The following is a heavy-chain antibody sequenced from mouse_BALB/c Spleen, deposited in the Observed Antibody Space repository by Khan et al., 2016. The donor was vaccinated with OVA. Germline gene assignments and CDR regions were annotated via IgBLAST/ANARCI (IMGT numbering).Heavy chain of an antibody. D-gene: IGHD1-1*01. CDR2: IYPGNSDT. CDR3: ARAVYGAFAY. J-gene: IGHJ3*01. V-gene: IGHV1-5*01. Sequence: VQLKQSGTVLARPGASVRMSCKASGYIFTDYLMHWVKQRPGQGLEWIGSIYPGNSDTNYNQKFKGKAKLTADPSASTAYMELSSLTNEDSAVYYCARAVYGAFAYWGQGTLVTVSA. CDR1: GYIFTDYL.